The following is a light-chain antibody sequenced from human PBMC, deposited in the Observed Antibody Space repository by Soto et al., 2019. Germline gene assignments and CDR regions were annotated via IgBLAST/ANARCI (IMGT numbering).Light chain of an antibody. CDR2: DAS. J-gene: IGKJ5*01. CDR1: QSVSSY. CDR3: QQRSNWPIT. Sequence: SPATLSLSPGERATLSFRASQSVSSYLAWYQQKPGQAPRLLIYDASNRATGIPARFSGSGSGTDFTLTISSLEPEDFAVYYCQQRSNWPITFGQGTRLEIK. V-gene: IGKV3-11*01.